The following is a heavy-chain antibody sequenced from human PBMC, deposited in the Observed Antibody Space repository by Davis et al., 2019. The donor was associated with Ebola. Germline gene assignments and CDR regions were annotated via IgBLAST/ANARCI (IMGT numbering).Heavy chain of an antibody. CDR3: ASESVYYDSSGYQYYFDY. V-gene: IGHV3-7*03. CDR2: IVPDGNKT. Sequence: GGSLRLSCAASGFTFSDSWMSWVRQAPGKGLEWVATIVPDGNKTYYVGSVRGRFTISRDNSKNSLYLQMDSLRAEDTAVYYCASESVYYDSSGYQYYFDYWGQGTLVTVSS. CDR1: GFTFSDSW. J-gene: IGHJ4*02. D-gene: IGHD3-22*01.